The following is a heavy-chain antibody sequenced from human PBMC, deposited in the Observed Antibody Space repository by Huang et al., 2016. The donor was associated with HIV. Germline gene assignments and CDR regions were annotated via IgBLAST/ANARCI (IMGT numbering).Heavy chain of an antibody. J-gene: IGHJ5*02. V-gene: IGHV4-34*01. Sequence: QVQLQQWGAGLLKPSETLSLTCAVYGGSFSGYSWNWIRQSPGKGLEWIGKINHSGSTDYNPSLKSRVTISIDTSKNQVSRKLNSVTAADTAIYYCAREVMISFGGPFDPWGHGNLVTVSS. D-gene: IGHD3-16*01. CDR2: INHSGST. CDR1: GGSFSGYS. CDR3: AREVMISFGGPFDP.